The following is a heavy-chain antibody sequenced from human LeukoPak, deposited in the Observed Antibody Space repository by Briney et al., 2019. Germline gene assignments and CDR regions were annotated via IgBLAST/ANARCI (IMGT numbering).Heavy chain of an antibody. Sequence: SETLSLTCTVSGGSISSYYWSWIRQPPGKGLEWIGYIYYSGSTNYSPSLKSRVTISVDTSKNQFSLKLSSVTAADAAVYYCARAHCSSTSCPYYFDYWGQGTLVTVSS. CDR2: IYYSGST. J-gene: IGHJ4*02. CDR3: ARAHCSSTSCPYYFDY. V-gene: IGHV4-59*01. CDR1: GGSISSYY. D-gene: IGHD2-2*01.